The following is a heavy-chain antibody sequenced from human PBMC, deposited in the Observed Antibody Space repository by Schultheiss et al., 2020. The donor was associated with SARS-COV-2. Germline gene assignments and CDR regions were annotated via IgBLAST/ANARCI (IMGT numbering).Heavy chain of an antibody. D-gene: IGHD6-19*01. CDR1: GGSFSGYY. Sequence: SETLSLTCAVYGGSFSGYYWSWIRQPPGKGLEWIGGIYYSGSTYYNPSLKSRVTISVDTSKNQFSLKLSSVTAADTAVYYCAKGSAEEWFDPWGQGTLITVAT. CDR3: AKGSAEEWFDP. CDR2: IYYSGST. V-gene: IGHV4-34*01. J-gene: IGHJ5*02.